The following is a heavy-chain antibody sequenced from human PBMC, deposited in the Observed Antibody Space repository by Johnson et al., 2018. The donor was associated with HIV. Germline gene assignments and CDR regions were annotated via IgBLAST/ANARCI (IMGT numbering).Heavy chain of an antibody. V-gene: IGHV3-53*01. CDR3: ARGRGYYRFDAFDI. D-gene: IGHD3-22*01. CDR2: IGTAGDT. Sequence: VQLVESGGGLIQPGGSLRLSCAASGFTVSSNYMSWVRQAPGKGLEWVSAIGTAGDTYYPGSVKGRFTISRANAKNSLYLQMNSLRAEDTAGYYCARGRGYYRFDAFDIWGQGTMVTVSS. J-gene: IGHJ3*02. CDR1: GFTVSSNY.